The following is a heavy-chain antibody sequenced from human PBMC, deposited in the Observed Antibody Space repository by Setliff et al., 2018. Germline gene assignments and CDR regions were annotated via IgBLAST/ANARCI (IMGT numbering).Heavy chain of an antibody. Sequence: ASVKVSCKASGYIFSDHYMHWVRQAPGKGLEWMGWISSNGGDTNYAQTFEGRLTLTRDTSIRTTYMELATLRSDDTAVYYCARARHFGMDVWGQGTTVTVSS. CDR3: ARARHFGMDV. V-gene: IGHV1-2*02. CDR1: GYIFSDHY. J-gene: IGHJ6*02. CDR2: ISSNGGDT.